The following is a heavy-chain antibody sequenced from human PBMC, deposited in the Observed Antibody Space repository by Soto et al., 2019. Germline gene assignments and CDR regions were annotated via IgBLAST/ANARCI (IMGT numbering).Heavy chain of an antibody. Sequence: ASVKVSCKASGYTFTSYAMHWVRQAPGQRLEWMGWINAGNGNTKYSQKFQGRVTITRDTSASTAYMELSSLRSEDTAVYYCARDFCSGGSCYSAFDYWGQGTPVTVSS. CDR2: INAGNGNT. CDR3: ARDFCSGGSCYSAFDY. J-gene: IGHJ4*02. CDR1: GYTFTSYA. V-gene: IGHV1-3*01. D-gene: IGHD2-15*01.